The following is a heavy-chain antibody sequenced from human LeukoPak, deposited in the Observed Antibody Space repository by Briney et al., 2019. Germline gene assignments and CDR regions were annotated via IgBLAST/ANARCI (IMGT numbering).Heavy chain of an antibody. Sequence: GGSLRLSCAASGFTFSSYSMNWVRQAPGKGLEWVSSISSSSSYIYYADSVKGRFTISRDNAKNPLYLQMNSLRAEDTAVYYCASTPARSSWYYGGNYWGQGTLVTVSS. D-gene: IGHD6-13*01. J-gene: IGHJ4*02. V-gene: IGHV3-21*01. CDR1: GFTFSSYS. CDR2: ISSSSSYI. CDR3: ASTPARSSWYYGGNY.